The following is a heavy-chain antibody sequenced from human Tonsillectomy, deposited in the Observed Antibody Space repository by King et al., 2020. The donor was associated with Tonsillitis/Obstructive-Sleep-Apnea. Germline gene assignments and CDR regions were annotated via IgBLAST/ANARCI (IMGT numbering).Heavy chain of an antibody. CDR1: GFPLSTSEMC. CDR3: VRIQGGYTNGSMDV. V-gene: IGHV2-70*11. CDR2: IDWDDDK. J-gene: IGHJ6*03. Sequence: TLKESGPALVKPTQTLTLTCTFSGFPLSTSEMCVSWIRQPPGKALEWLARIDWDDDKYYSTSLKTRLSISKDTSKNQVVLTMTNMDPVDTATYYCVRIQGGYTNGSMDVWGKGTTVTVSS. D-gene: IGHD2-8*01.